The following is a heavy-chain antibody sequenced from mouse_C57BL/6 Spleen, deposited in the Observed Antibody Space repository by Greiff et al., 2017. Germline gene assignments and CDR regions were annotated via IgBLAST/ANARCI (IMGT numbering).Heavy chain of an antibody. CDR3: ARPPYYYGSSYWYVDV. CDR1: GFTFSDYG. CDR2: ISSGSSTI. D-gene: IGHD1-1*01. Sequence: EVQLVESGGGLVKPGGSLKLSCAASGFTFSDYGMHWVRQAPEKGLEWVAYISSGSSTIYYADTVKGRFTISRDNAKNTLFLQMTSLRSEDTAMYYCARPPYYYGSSYWYVDVWGTGTTVTVSS. V-gene: IGHV5-17*01. J-gene: IGHJ1*03.